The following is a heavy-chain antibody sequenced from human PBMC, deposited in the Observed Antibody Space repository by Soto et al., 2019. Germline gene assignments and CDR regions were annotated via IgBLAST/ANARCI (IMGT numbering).Heavy chain of an antibody. J-gene: IGHJ4*02. Sequence: QVQLVESGGGVVQPGRSLRLSCAASGFTFSSYGMHWVRQAPGKGLEWVAVIWYDGSNKYYADSVKGRLTISRYNSKNTLYLQMNSLRAEDTAVYYCARDPLVGAAVPMDYWGQGTLVTVSS. CDR2: IWYDGSNK. CDR3: ARDPLVGAAVPMDY. V-gene: IGHV3-33*01. D-gene: IGHD1-26*01. CDR1: GFTFSSYG.